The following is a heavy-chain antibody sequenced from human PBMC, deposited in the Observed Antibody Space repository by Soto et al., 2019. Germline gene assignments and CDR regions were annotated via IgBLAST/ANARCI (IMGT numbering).Heavy chain of an antibody. CDR2: LNPNRGVT. D-gene: IGHD4-17*01. Sequence: QVQLMQSGAEVKKPGASVKVSCKASGYTFTGYYIHWVRQAPGQGLEWMGWLNPNRGVTNYAQKFQGRVTMTRDTSINTAYVELSSLRSDDTAVYYCARALTTVTTDYWGQGTLVTVSS. V-gene: IGHV1-2*02. J-gene: IGHJ4*02. CDR1: GYTFTGYY. CDR3: ARALTTVTTDY.